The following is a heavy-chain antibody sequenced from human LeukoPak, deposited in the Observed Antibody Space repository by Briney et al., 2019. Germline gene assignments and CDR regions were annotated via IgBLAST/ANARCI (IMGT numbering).Heavy chain of an antibody. D-gene: IGHD5-12*01. V-gene: IGHV3-30*07. CDR2: ISYDGSNK. Sequence: GGSLRLSCAASGFTFSSYAMHWVRQAPGKGLEWVAVISYDGSNKYYADSVKGRFTISRDNSKNTLYLQMNSLRAEDTAVYYCAKDGTMKISGYEDYWGQGTLVTVSS. CDR3: AKDGTMKISGYEDY. J-gene: IGHJ4*02. CDR1: GFTFSSYA.